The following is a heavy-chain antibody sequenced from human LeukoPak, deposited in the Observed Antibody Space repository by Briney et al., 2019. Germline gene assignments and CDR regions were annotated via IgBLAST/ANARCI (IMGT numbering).Heavy chain of an antibody. CDR2: IYTSGST. V-gene: IGHV4-61*02. D-gene: IGHD2-2*01. J-gene: IGHJ2*01. CDR3: ARAPDWYFDL. Sequence: SQTLSLTCTVSGGSISCGSYYRSWTRQPPGKGLEWIGRIYTSGSTNYNPSLKSRVPISVDTSKNQFSLKLSSGTAAGTAVYYCARAPDWYFDLWGRGTLVTVSS. CDR1: GGSISCGSYY.